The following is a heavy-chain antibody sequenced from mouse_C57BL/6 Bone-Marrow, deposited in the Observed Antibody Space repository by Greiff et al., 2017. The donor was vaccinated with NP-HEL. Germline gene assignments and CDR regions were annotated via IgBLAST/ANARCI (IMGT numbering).Heavy chain of an antibody. V-gene: IGHV5-15*01. CDR3: ARSYYSNYIAMDY. CDR1: GFTFSDYG. Sequence: EVHLVESGGGLVQPGGSLKLSCAASGFTFSDYGMAWVRQAPRKGPEWVAFISNLAYSIYYADTVTGRFTISRENAKNTLYLEMSSLRSEDTAMYYCARSYYSNYIAMDYWGQGTSVTVSS. CDR2: ISNLAYSI. J-gene: IGHJ4*01. D-gene: IGHD2-5*01.